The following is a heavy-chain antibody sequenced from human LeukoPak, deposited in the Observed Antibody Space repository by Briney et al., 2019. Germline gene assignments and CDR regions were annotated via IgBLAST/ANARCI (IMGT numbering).Heavy chain of an antibody. CDR3: AKDRSTTWSFDY. V-gene: IGHV3-30*18. CDR1: GFTFSFSG. Sequence: PGRSLRLSCAASGFTFSFSGMYWVRQAPGKGLAWLAFISDDGSRKYFADSVKGRFTISRDNSKNTLFLQMNSLRTEDTAVYYCAKDRSTTWSFDYWGQGTLVTVSS. D-gene: IGHD6-13*01. CDR2: ISDDGSRK. J-gene: IGHJ4*02.